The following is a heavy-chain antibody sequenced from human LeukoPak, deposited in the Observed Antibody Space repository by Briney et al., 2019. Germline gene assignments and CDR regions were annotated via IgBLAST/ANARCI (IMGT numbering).Heavy chain of an antibody. D-gene: IGHD3-3*01. CDR2: MNQDGSEK. CDR1: GFTFSSYW. CDR3: ARGPTIFGVVMKAFDI. V-gene: IGHV3-7*03. J-gene: IGHJ3*02. Sequence: GGSLRLSCAVSGFTFSSYWMSWVRQAPGKGLEWVANMNQDGSEKYYVDSVKGRFTISRDNAKNSLYLQMNNLRAEDTAVYYCARGPTIFGVVMKAFDIWGQGTMVTVSS.